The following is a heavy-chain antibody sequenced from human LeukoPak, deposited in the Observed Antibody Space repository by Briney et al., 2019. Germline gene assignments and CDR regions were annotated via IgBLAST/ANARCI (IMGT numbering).Heavy chain of an antibody. CDR2: IYHSGST. CDR1: GGSISSGGYS. D-gene: IGHD2-2*01. CDR3: ARGDIVVVPAAMSVGAFDI. J-gene: IGHJ3*02. V-gene: IGHV4-30-2*01. Sequence: SETLSLTCAVSGGSISSGGYSWGWIRQPPGKGLEWIRYIYHSGSTYYNPSLKSRVTISVDRSKNQFSLKLSSVTAADTAVYYCARGDIVVVPAAMSVGAFDIWGQGTMVTVSS.